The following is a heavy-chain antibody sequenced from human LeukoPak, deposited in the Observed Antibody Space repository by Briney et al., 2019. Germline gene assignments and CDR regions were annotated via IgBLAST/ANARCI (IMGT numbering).Heavy chain of an antibody. V-gene: IGHV1-2*02. CDR1: GYTFTGYY. Sequence: SVMVSCKASGYTFTGYYMHWVRQGPGKGLDGMGVSCPKSGVTNYAQKFQCRVIMTSAMSIRTAYMELSRIRSDYTAVYYCARLLVATTGDFDYRGQGTLVTVPP. CDR2: SCPKSGVT. CDR3: ARLLVATTGDFDY. J-gene: IGHJ4*02. D-gene: IGHD5-12*01.